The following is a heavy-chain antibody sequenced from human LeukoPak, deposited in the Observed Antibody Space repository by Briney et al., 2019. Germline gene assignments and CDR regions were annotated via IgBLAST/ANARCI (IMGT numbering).Heavy chain of an antibody. CDR3: ARAFGNVRGET. CDR2: INHSGDT. J-gene: IGHJ4*02. D-gene: IGHD3-10*01. V-gene: IGHV4-34*01. CDR1: GGSLSGDY. Sequence: SETLSLTCAVYGGSLSGDYWSWIRQPPGKGLEWIAEINHSGDTNYNPSLEGRVTISVDTSKDQVSLKLRSATAADTAVYYCARAFGNVRGETWGQGTLVTVSS.